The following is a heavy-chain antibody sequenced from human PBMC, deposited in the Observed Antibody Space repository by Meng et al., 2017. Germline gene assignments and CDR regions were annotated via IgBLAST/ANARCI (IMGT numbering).Heavy chain of an antibody. CDR3: AKCRGTTVTPFDY. CDR2: ISGSGGTT. Sequence: EVQLLESGGGLVQPGGSLRLSCAASGFTFSSYAMNWVRQAPGKGLEWVSVISGSGGTTYYADSVKGRFTISRDNSKNTLYLQMNSLRADDTAVYYCAKCRGTTVTPFDYWGQGTLVTVS. CDR1: GFTFSSYA. D-gene: IGHD4-11*01. J-gene: IGHJ4*02. V-gene: IGHV3-23*01.